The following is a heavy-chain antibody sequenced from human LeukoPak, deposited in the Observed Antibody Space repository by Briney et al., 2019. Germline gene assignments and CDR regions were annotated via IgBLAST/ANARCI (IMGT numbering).Heavy chain of an antibody. Sequence: SETLSLTCTVSGGSISSYYWSWIRQPPGKGLEWIGYIYYSGSTNYNPSLKSRVTISVDTSKNQFSLKLSSVTAADTAVYYCARVARDGYILHYYYYGMDVWGQGTTVTVSS. CDR1: GGSISSYY. CDR3: ARVARDGYILHYYYYGMDV. CDR2: IYYSGST. J-gene: IGHJ6*02. V-gene: IGHV4-59*08. D-gene: IGHD5-24*01.